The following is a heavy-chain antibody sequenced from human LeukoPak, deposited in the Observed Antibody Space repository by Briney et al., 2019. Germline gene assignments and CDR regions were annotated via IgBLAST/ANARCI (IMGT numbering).Heavy chain of an antibody. CDR1: GFTFSLYW. CDR3: ALVDGYSNKN. Sequence: PGGSLRLSCAASGFTFSLYWMTWVRQSPGKGLEWVADINPDGSQKYSVDSVKGRFTISRDNAKNSLFLQMNSLRAEDTAVYYCALVDGYSNKNWGQGTLVTVSS. CDR2: INPDGSQK. J-gene: IGHJ4*02. D-gene: IGHD5-12*01. V-gene: IGHV3-7*01.